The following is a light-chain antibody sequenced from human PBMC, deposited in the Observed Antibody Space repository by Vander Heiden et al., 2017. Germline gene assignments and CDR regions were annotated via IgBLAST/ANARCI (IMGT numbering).Light chain of an antibody. CDR1: QTISSY. V-gene: IGKV1-39*01. Sequence: DIDMIPSPSSLSASVGDRVTITCRASQTISSYLNWYQQNPGKAPKLLIYAASSLQSGVPSRFSGSGSGTDFTLTISSLQPEDFATYYCQQSNGTPYTFGQGTKLEIK. CDR2: AAS. J-gene: IGKJ2*01. CDR3: QQSNGTPYT.